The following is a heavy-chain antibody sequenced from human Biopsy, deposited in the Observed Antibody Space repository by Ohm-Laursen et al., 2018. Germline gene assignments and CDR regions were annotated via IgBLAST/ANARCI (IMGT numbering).Heavy chain of an antibody. CDR1: GYTFTSYD. Sequence: ASVKVSCKGSGYTFTSYDITWVRQASGQGPEWIGWLNPVSGNSNFGQKFRGRVTVTSDTSISTAYMELSGLTSDDTATYYCGRAVRNQLLTDPWGQGTLVTVTS. V-gene: IGHV1-8*01. CDR2: LNPVSGNS. D-gene: IGHD1-7*01. J-gene: IGHJ5*02. CDR3: GRAVRNQLLTDP.